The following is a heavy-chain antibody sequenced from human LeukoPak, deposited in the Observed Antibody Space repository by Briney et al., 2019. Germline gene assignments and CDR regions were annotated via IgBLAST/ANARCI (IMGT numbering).Heavy chain of an antibody. CDR2: IYYSGST. CDR3: ARVVCTMVRGVGNWFDP. V-gene: IGHV4-31*03. Sequence: PSETLSLTCTVSGGSISSGGYYWSWIRQHPGKGLEWIGYIYYSGSTYYNPSLKSRVTISVDTSKNQFSLKLSSVTAADTAVYYCARVVCTMVRGVGNWFDPWGQGTLVTVSS. CDR1: GGSISSGGYY. D-gene: IGHD3-10*01. J-gene: IGHJ5*02.